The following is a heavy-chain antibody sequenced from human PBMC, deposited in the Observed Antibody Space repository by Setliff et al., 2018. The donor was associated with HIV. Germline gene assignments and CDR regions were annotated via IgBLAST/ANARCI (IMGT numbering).Heavy chain of an antibody. CDR1: GYSFSSYG. D-gene: IGHD6-19*01. CDR2: ISGFNGNT. CDR3: ARASRWLVFDY. V-gene: IGHV1-18*04. Sequence: ASVKVSCKISGYSFSSYGINWVRQAPGQGLEWMGWISGFNGNTQYSPKFQGRVIMTTDTSTSTVYMEMTSLRSDDTAVYHCARASRWLVFDYWGQGTLVTVSS. J-gene: IGHJ4*02.